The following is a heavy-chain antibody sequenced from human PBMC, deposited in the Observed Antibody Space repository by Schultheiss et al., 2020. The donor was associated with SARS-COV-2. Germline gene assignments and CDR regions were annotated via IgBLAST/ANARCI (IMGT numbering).Heavy chain of an antibody. J-gene: IGHJ4*02. CDR2: INHSGNT. CDR3: ARGNDYVYFFDS. D-gene: IGHD5-12*01. Sequence: SETLSLTCAVYGGSFSGYYWSWIRQPPGKGLEWIGEINHSGNTNYNPSLQSRVTISVDESKNQFSLKLTSVTAADTAIYYCARGNDYVYFFDSWGQGTLVTVSS. CDR1: GGSFSGYY. V-gene: IGHV4-34*01.